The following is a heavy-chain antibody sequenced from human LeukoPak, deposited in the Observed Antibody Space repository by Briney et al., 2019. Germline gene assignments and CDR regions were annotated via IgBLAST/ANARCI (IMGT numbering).Heavy chain of an antibody. J-gene: IGHJ3*02. CDR1: GFTFDDYA. Sequence: GRSLRLSCAASGFTFDDYAMHWVRHAPGKGLEWVSGISWNSGSISYADSVKGRFTISRDHAKNSLYLQMNSLRAEDTAFYYCAKVRAGGEDAFDMWGQGTMVTVSS. V-gene: IGHV3-9*01. CDR2: ISWNSGSI. D-gene: IGHD2-8*02. CDR3: AKVRAGGEDAFDM.